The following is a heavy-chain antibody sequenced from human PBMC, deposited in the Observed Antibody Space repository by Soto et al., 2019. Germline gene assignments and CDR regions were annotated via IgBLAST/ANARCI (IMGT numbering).Heavy chain of an antibody. CDR3: AKGDNGSGWYSSFY. V-gene: IGHV3-30*18. D-gene: IGHD6-19*01. CDR2: ISYDGSNK. CDR1: GFTFSSYG. Sequence: SLRLSCAASGFTFSSYGMHWVRQAPGKGPEWVAVISYDGSNKYYADSVKGRFTISRDNSKNSLYLQMNSLRAEDTAVYYCAKGDNGSGWYSSFYWGQGTLVTVSS. J-gene: IGHJ4*02.